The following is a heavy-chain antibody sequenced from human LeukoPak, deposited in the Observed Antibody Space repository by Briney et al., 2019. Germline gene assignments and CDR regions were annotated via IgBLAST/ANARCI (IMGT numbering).Heavy chain of an antibody. CDR1: EDTFTYYH. CDR3: ATEAPRSYYFDY. Sequence: ASVKVSCKASEDTFTYYHIHWVRQAPGQGVEWMGAVYATGGTTINTQNFQGRVTMTWDTSTGTVYMELSSLRFEDTAMYYCATEAPRSYYFDYWGQGILVTVSS. J-gene: IGHJ4*02. CDR2: VYATGGTT. V-gene: IGHV1-46*01.